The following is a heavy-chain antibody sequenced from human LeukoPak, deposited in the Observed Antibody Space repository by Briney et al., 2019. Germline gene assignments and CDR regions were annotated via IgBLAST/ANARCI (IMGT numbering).Heavy chain of an antibody. D-gene: IGHD2-15*01. Sequence: PGRSLRLSCAASGFTFISYGMHWVRQVPGKGLEWVAVISFDGSRNYYADSVKGRFTISRDNSKNTLDLQMNSLRAEDTGVYYCAKGSFLGYCSGAKCYSNAEYFLHWGQGTLVTVSS. J-gene: IGHJ1*01. CDR3: AKGSFLGYCSGAKCYSNAEYFLH. CDR1: GFTFISYG. V-gene: IGHV3-30*18. CDR2: ISFDGSRN.